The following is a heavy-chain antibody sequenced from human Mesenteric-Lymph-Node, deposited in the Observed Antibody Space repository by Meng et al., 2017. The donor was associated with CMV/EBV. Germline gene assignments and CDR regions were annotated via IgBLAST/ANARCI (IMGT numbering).Heavy chain of an antibody. CDR2: MNPNSGNT. CDR3: AREVTIVVVPAAMNDY. J-gene: IGHJ4*02. CDR1: GYTFTSYD. D-gene: IGHD2-2*01. V-gene: IGHV1-8*01. Sequence: ASVKVSCKASGYTFTSYDINWVRQATGQGLEWMGWMNPNSGNTGYAQKFQGRVTMTRDTSINTAYMEVSRLTSDDTAVYYCAREVTIVVVPAAMNDYWGQGTLVTVSS.